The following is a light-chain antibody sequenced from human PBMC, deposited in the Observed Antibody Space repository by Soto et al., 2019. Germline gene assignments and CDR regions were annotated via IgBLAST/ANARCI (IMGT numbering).Light chain of an antibody. J-gene: IGKJ1*01. CDR1: QSVSRN. CDR2: AAS. CDR3: QQYDSWPPGS. Sequence: EIVMTQSPATLSVFPGERATLSCRASQSVSRNLAWYQHKPGQAPRLLIYAASTRATGIPARFSGSGSGTEFTLTISSLQSEDFAVYYCQQYDSWPPGSFGQGTKVEIK. V-gene: IGKV3-15*01.